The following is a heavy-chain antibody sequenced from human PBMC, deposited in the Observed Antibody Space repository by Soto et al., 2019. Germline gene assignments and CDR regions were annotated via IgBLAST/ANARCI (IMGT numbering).Heavy chain of an antibody. CDR3: ARTLGQNNYDGKYYFDY. V-gene: IGHV4-61*03. J-gene: IGHJ4*02. Sequence: QVQLQESGPGLVKPSETLSLTCTVSGGSVNSGRYYWSWIRQPPGKGLEWIGYIYYSGSTNYNPPLKSRVPISVDTSNSHFSLTLNSVTAADTAVYYCARTLGQNNYDGKYYFDYWGQGTLVTVSS. CDR2: IYYSGST. CDR1: GGSVNSGRYY. D-gene: IGHD3-22*01.